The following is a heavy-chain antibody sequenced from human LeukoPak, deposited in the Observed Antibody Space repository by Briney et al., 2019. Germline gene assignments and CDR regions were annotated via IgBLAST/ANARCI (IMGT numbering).Heavy chain of an antibody. CDR1: GFTFSTYW. CDR2: IKKDGSEK. V-gene: IGHV3-7*05. Sequence: GGSLRLSCAAYGFTFSTYWMSWVRQAPGKGLEWVANIKKDGSEKYYVDSVKGRFTISRDNAKNSLYLQMNSLRAEDTAMYYCARDAGSGSLFDYWGQGTLVTVSS. J-gene: IGHJ4*02. D-gene: IGHD3-10*01. CDR3: ARDAGSGSLFDY.